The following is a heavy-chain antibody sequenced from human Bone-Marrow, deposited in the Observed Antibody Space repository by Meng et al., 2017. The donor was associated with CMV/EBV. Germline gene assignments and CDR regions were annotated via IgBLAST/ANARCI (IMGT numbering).Heavy chain of an antibody. CDR2: VSTFKGAT. J-gene: IGHJ4*02. CDR3: ARGGGPFYFARGGRDWYFDL. V-gene: IGHV1-18*01. CDR1: DYIFTKYG. D-gene: IGHD2/OR15-2a*01. Sequence: ASVKVSCKASDYIFTKYGMTWMRQAPGQGLEWLGWVSTFKGATKYSQKVQGRVTMTTETSTNSAYMELRSLTSDDTAVYYCARGGGPFYFARGGRDWYFDLWGQGTPVTVSS.